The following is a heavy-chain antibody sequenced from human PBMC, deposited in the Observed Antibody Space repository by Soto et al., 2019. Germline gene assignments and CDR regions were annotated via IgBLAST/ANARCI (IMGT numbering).Heavy chain of an antibody. CDR2: IYPDDSDS. J-gene: IGHJ4*02. V-gene: IGHV5-51*01. Sequence: GESLKISCKCSGYKFTTYWIGWVRQMPGKGLEWMAIIYPDDSDSRYSPSFQGQATISADKSISTAYLQCSNLKASNTAIYYCVAAYGDYLDYWGQRTLVTVSS. CDR3: VAAYGDYLDY. CDR1: GYKFTTYW. D-gene: IGHD4-17*01.